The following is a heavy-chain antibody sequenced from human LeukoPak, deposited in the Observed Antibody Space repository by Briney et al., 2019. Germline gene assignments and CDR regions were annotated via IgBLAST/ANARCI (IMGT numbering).Heavy chain of an antibody. CDR1: GFTFSSYA. D-gene: IGHD6-19*01. CDR2: IGASGGST. Sequence: GGSLRLSCATSGFTFSSYAMSWVRQAPGKGLEWVSGIGASGGSTYYADSVKGRFTISRDNSKNTLYLQMNSLRTEDTAVYYCAKRSSSGQGPNFGYWGQGTLVTVSS. V-gene: IGHV3-23*01. CDR3: AKRSSSGQGPNFGY. J-gene: IGHJ4*02.